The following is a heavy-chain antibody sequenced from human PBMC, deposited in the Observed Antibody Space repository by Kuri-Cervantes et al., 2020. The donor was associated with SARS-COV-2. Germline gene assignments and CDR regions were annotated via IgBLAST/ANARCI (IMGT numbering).Heavy chain of an antibody. V-gene: IGHV3-33*01. J-gene: IGHJ6*03. D-gene: IGHD3-16*01. CDR3: ARGAANYYYMDV. CDR1: GFSFRSYG. CDR2: IWYDGENE. Sequence: GESLKISCAASGFSFRSYGMHWVRQAPGKGLEWVAVIWYDGENEYYAGSVKGRFTISRDNSKNTVSLHMNSLRAEDTAMYYCARGAANYYYMDVWGKGTTVTVSS.